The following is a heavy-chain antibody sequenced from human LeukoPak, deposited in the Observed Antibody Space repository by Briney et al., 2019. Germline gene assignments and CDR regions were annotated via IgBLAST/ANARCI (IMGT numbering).Heavy chain of an antibody. Sequence: GGSLRLSCAASGFTFSSYSMSWVRQAPGKGLEWVSGTSDRGDYTYYADSVKGRFTISRDTSKNTLYLQMNSLGAEDTALYFCAKKAQYDGHYPLDYWGQGTLVTVSA. V-gene: IGHV3-23*01. CDR1: GFTFSSYS. CDR2: TSDRGDYT. D-gene: IGHD4/OR15-4a*01. J-gene: IGHJ4*02. CDR3: AKKAQYDGHYPLDY.